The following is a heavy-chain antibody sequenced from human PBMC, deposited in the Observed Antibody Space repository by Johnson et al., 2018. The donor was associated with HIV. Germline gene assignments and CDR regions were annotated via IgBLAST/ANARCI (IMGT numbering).Heavy chain of an antibody. J-gene: IGHJ3*02. CDR1: GFTFSSYA. D-gene: IGHD6-6*01. Sequence: VQLVESGGGVVQPGRSLKLSCAASGFTFSSYAMHWVRQAPWKGLEWVSIVYSGGHTYYTDSVKGRFTISRDNSKNTLYLQMNSLRAEDTAVYYCARQQLSRNVAFDIWGQGTMVTVSS. CDR2: VYSGGHT. CDR3: ARQQLSRNVAFDI. V-gene: IGHV3-66*04.